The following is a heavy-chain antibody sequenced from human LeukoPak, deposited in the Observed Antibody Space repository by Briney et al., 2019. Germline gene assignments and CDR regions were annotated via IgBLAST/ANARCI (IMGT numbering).Heavy chain of an antibody. J-gene: IGHJ4*02. CDR3: ARRGTDYYGSGSYQTPFDY. D-gene: IGHD3-10*01. V-gene: IGHV5-51*01. CDR2: IYPGDSDT. Sequence: GESLKISSQGSGYRFTSYWIGWVRQLHGKGLEWMGIIYPGDSDTRYSPSFQGQVTISADKSISTAYLQWSSLTASDTAMYYCARRGTDYYGSGSYQTPFDYGGQGTLVTVSS. CDR1: GYRFTSYW.